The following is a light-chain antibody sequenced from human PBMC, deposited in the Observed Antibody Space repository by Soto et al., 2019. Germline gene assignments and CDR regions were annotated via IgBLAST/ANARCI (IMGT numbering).Light chain of an antibody. CDR2: TTS. CDR3: QQANSFPLT. Sequence: DIQMTQSPSSVSASVGDRVTITCRASQGIGSWLAWYQQKPGTAPTLLIYTTSNLQSGVPSRFSGSGSGTDFTRTISSLQPEDFATYYCQQANSFPLTFGPGTKVDIQ. CDR1: QGIGSW. J-gene: IGKJ3*01. V-gene: IGKV1-12*01.